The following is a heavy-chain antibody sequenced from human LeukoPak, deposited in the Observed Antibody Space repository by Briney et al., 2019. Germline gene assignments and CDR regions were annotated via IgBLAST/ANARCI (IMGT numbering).Heavy chain of an antibody. J-gene: IGHJ4*02. Sequence: GGSLRLSCAASGFTFSSYGMHWVRQAPGKGLEWVAVISYDGSNRYYADSVKGRFTISGDNSKKTLYLEMNSLRAEDTAVYYCARDGDTTVSKERYFAYWGQGTLVTVSS. CDR2: ISYDGSNR. CDR1: GFTFSSYG. D-gene: IGHD4-17*01. CDR3: ARDGDTTVSKERYFAY. V-gene: IGHV3-30*03.